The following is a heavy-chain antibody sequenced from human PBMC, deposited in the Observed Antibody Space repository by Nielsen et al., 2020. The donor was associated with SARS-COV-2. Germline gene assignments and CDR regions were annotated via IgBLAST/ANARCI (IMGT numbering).Heavy chain of an antibody. CDR2: IWYDGSEI. CDR3: TRAPYSSGDFDF. V-gene: IGHV3-33*01. D-gene: IGHD6-25*01. J-gene: IGHJ4*02. Sequence: GESLKTPCAASGFTFGSYGMHWVRQAPGKGLEWLAVIWYDGSEIYYADSVNGRFTISRDTSKNTLYLQMNCLRVEDTAVYYCTRAPYSSGDFDFWGQGTLVTVSS. CDR1: GFTFGSYG.